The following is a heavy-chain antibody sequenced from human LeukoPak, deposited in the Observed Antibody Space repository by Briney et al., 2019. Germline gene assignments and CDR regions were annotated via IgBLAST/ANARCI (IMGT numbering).Heavy chain of an antibody. J-gene: IGHJ4*02. CDR2: FDPEDGET. D-gene: IGHD5-12*01. Sequence: ASVTVSFTVSGYTLTELSMHWVRQAPGKGLEWMGGFDPEDGETIYAQKFQGRVTMTEDTSTDTAYMELSSPRSEDTAVYYCATVDIVATSLFDYWGQGTLVTVSS. CDR1: GYTLTELS. CDR3: ATVDIVATSLFDY. V-gene: IGHV1-24*01.